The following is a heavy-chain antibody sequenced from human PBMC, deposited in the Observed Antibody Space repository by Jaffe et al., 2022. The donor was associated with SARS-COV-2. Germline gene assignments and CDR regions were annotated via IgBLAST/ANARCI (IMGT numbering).Heavy chain of an antibody. D-gene: IGHD2-8*02. CDR3: ARSQVVYATLIHYYYYGMDV. J-gene: IGHJ6*02. CDR1: GGSFSGYY. CDR2: INHSGST. Sequence: QVQLQQWGAGLLKPSETLSLTCAVYGGSFSGYYWSWIRQPPGKGLEWIGEINHSGSTNYNPSLKSRVTISVDTSKNQFSLKLSSVTAADTAVYYCARSQVVYATLIHYYYYGMDVWGQGTTVTVSS. V-gene: IGHV4-34*01.